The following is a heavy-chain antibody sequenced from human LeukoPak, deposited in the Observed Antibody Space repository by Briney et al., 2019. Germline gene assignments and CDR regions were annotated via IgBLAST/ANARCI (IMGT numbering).Heavy chain of an antibody. CDR2: INGNGGST. CDR3: AKEIGPTVTTPGHTHFDY. D-gene: IGHD4-17*01. J-gene: IGHJ4*02. CDR1: GFTFDDYG. V-gene: IGHV3-20*04. Sequence: PGGSLRLSCAASGFTFDDYGMSWVRQVPGKGLEWVSSINGNGGSTAYADSVKGRFTISRDNSKNTLCLQMNSLRAEDTAVYYCAKEIGPTVTTPGHTHFDYWGQGTLVTVSS.